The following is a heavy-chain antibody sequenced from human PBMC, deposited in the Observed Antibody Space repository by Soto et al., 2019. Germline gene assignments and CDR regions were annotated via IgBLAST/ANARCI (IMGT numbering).Heavy chain of an antibody. CDR3: ASEHLDYSNYDGYYYGMDV. D-gene: IGHD4-4*01. V-gene: IGHV4-30-4*01. CDR1: GGSISSGDYY. J-gene: IGHJ6*02. CDR2: IYYSGST. Sequence: SETLSLTCTVSGGSISSGDYYWSWIRQPPGKGLEWIGYIYYSGSTYYNPSLKSRVTISVDTSKNQFSLKLSSVTAADTAVYYCASEHLDYSNYDGYYYGMDVWRQGTTVTVSS.